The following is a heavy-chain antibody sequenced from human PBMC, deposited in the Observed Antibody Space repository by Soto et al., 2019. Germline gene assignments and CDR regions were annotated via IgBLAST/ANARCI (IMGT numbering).Heavy chain of an antibody. J-gene: IGHJ6*02. CDR3: ARDGQWGGDYYYYYGMDV. CDR2: ISSSSSYI. D-gene: IGHD6-19*01. V-gene: IGHV3-21*01. Sequence: EVQLVESGGGLVKPGGSLRLSCAASGFTFSSYSMNWVRQAPGKGLECVSSISSSSSYIYYADSVKGRFTISRDNAKNSRYLQMNSLRAEDTAVYYFARDGQWGGDYYYYYGMDVWGQGTTVTVSS. CDR1: GFTFSSYS.